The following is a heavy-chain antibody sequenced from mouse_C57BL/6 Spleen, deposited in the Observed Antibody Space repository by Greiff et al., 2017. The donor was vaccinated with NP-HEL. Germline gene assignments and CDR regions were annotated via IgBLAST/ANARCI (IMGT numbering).Heavy chain of an antibody. CDR2: INPNNGGT. CDR3: ARKGYYFDY. J-gene: IGHJ2*01. Sequence: EVQVVESGPELVKPGASVKMSCKASGYTFTDYNMHWVKQSHGKSLEWIGYINPNNGGTSYNQKFKGKATLTVNKSSSTAYMELRSLTSEDSAVYYCARKGYYFDYWGQGTTLTVSS. CDR1: GYTFTDYN. V-gene: IGHV1-22*01.